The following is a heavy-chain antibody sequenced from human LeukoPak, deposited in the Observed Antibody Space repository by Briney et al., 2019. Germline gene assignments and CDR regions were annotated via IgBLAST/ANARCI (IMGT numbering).Heavy chain of an antibody. D-gene: IGHD3-10*01. CDR1: GGSISSSSYY. V-gene: IGHV4-39*02. J-gene: IGHJ4*02. Sequence: SETLSLTCTVSGGSISSSSYYWGWIRQPPGEGLEWIGSIYYGVSTYYNPSLKSRVTISVDTSKNQFSLKLSSVTAADTAVYYCAKDDGYYGSGSSFDYWGQGTLVTVSS. CDR2: IYYGVST. CDR3: AKDDGYYGSGSSFDY.